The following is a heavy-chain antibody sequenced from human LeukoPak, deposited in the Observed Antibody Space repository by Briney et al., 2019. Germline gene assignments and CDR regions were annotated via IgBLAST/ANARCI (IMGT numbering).Heavy chain of an antibody. J-gene: IGHJ4*02. Sequence: PSETLSLTCAVYGGSFSGYYWSWIRQPPGKGLEWIGEINHSGSTNYNPSLKSRVTISVDTSKNQFPLKLSSVTAADTAVYYCARGYSSSSRAPLRYWGQGTLVTVSS. D-gene: IGHD6-6*01. CDR3: ARGYSSSSRAPLRY. V-gene: IGHV4-34*01. CDR2: INHSGST. CDR1: GGSFSGYY.